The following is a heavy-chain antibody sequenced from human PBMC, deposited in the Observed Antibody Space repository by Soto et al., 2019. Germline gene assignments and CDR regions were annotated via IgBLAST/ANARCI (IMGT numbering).Heavy chain of an antibody. Sequence: SETLSLTCAVYGGSFSGYYWSWIRQPPGKGLEWIGEINHSGSTNYNPSLKSRVTISVDTSKNQFSLKLSSVTAADTAVFYCARLGSSGWYQGSYYDSWSQGLLVTVSS. D-gene: IGHD6-19*01. CDR3: ARLGSSGWYQGSYYDS. CDR1: GGSFSGYY. J-gene: IGHJ4*02. CDR2: INHSGST. V-gene: IGHV4-34*01.